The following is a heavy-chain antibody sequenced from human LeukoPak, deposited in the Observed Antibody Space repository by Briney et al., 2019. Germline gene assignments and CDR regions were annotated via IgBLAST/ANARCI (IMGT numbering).Heavy chain of an antibody. CDR2: IYYSGST. Sequence: PSETLSLTCTVSGGSISSSSYYWGWIRQPPGKGLEWIGSIYYSGSTYYNPSLKSRVTISVDTSKNQFSLKLSSVTAADTAVYYCASQDFWSGSYNDYWGQGTLVTASS. CDR1: GGSISSSSYY. J-gene: IGHJ4*02. D-gene: IGHD3-3*01. CDR3: ASQDFWSGSYNDY. V-gene: IGHV4-39*01.